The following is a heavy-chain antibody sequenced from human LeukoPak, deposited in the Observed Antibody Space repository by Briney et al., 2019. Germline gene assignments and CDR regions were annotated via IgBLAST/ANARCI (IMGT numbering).Heavy chain of an antibody. CDR2: ISSSSSYI. J-gene: IGHJ5*02. CDR3: ARAIDFWSGYYLT. D-gene: IGHD3-3*01. V-gene: IGHV3-21*01. CDR1: GFTVSSNY. Sequence: PGGSLRLSCAASGFTVSSNYMSWVRQAPGKGLEWVSSISSSSSYIYYADSVKGRFTISRDNAKNSLYLQMNSLRAEDTAVYYCARAIDFWSGYYLTWGQGTLVTVSS.